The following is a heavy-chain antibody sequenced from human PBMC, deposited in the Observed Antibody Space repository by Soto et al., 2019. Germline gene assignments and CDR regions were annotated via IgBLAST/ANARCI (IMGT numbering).Heavy chain of an antibody. Sequence: ETLSLTCTVSGGSISSYYWSWIRQPPGKGLEWIGFIYYSGSTNYNPSLKSRVTMSVDTSKNQLSLMLRSVTTADTAVYYCARESAGSGKNNWFDPWGQGTLVTVSS. D-gene: IGHD3-10*01. J-gene: IGHJ5*02. CDR3: ARESAGSGKNNWFDP. V-gene: IGHV4-59*01. CDR1: GGSISSYY. CDR2: IYYSGST.